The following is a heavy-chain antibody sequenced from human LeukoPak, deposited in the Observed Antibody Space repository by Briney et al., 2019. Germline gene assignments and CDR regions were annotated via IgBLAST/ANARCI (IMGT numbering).Heavy chain of an antibody. CDR1: GGTFSSYA. CDR3: ARVGDTDDSSGYFDY. J-gene: IGHJ4*02. CDR2: INPNSGGT. Sequence: GASVKVSCKASGGTFSSYAISWVRQAPGQGLEWMGWINPNSGGTNYAQKFQGRVTMTRDTSISTAYMELSRLRSDDTAVYYCARVGDTDDSSGYFDYWGQGTLVTVSS. D-gene: IGHD3-22*01. V-gene: IGHV1-2*02.